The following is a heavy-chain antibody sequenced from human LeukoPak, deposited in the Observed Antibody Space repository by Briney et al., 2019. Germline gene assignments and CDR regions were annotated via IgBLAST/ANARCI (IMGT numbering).Heavy chain of an antibody. Sequence: SQTLSLTCTVSGGSISSGSYYWSWIRQPAGKGLEWIGRIYTSGSTNYNPSLKSRVTISVDTTENQFSLKLSSVTAADTAVYYCARVSSSWYQDWYFDLWGRGTLVTVSS. J-gene: IGHJ2*01. CDR1: GGSISSGSYY. V-gene: IGHV4-61*02. D-gene: IGHD6-13*01. CDR3: ARVSSSWYQDWYFDL. CDR2: IYTSGST.